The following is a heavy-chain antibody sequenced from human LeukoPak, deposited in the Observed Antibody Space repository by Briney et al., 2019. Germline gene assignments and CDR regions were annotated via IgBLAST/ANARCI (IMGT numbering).Heavy chain of an antibody. V-gene: IGHV1-18*01. Sequence: GASVEVSCKASGYTFTSYGISWVRQAPGQGLEWMGWISAYTGNTNYAEKLQDRVTVTTDTSTDTAYMEVRSLRSDDTAVYYCARLHCSGGNCYSHFDYWGQGTLVTVSS. CDR1: GYTFTSYG. CDR3: ARLHCSGGNCYSHFDY. D-gene: IGHD2-15*01. J-gene: IGHJ4*02. CDR2: ISAYTGNT.